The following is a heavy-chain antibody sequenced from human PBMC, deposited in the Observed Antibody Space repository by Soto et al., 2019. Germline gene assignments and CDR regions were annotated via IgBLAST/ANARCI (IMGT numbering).Heavy chain of an antibody. V-gene: IGHV3-74*01. CDR3: SKDLQYSSPPADF. D-gene: IGHD6-6*01. CDR1: GFTFSSYW. CDR2: INSDGSST. J-gene: IGHJ4*02. Sequence: GGSLRLSCAASGFTFSSYWMHWVRQAPGKGLVWVSRINSDGSSTSYADSVKGRFTISRDNAKNTLYLQMNSLRAEDTAVYYCSKDLQYSSPPADFCGKGTLVTVSS.